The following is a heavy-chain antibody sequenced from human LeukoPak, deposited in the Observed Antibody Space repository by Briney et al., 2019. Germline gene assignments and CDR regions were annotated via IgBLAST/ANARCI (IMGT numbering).Heavy chain of an antibody. V-gene: IGHV1-69*04. CDR2: IIPILGIA. Sequence: ASVKVSCKASGYTFTGYYMHWVRQAPGQGREWMGRIIPILGIANYAQKFQGRVTITADKSTSTAYMELSSLRSEDTAVYYCARGVRVVPAANYYYYYYMDVWGKGTTVTVSS. CDR1: GYTFTGYY. J-gene: IGHJ6*03. D-gene: IGHD2-2*01. CDR3: ARGVRVVPAANYYYYYYMDV.